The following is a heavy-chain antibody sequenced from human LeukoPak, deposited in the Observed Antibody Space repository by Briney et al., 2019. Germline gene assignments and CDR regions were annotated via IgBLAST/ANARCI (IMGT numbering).Heavy chain of an antibody. V-gene: IGHV5-51*01. CDR3: ARRIIVPSEESDVFDI. J-gene: IGHJ3*02. CDR2: VNPGDSDT. D-gene: IGHD2/OR15-2a*01. Sequence: GDSLKISCQGSGYSFTKYWIGWVRQMPGKGLEWMGIVNPGDSDTRYSPSFQGQVTVSADKSISTAYVQWSSLKASDTAMYYCARRIIVPSEESDVFDIWGQGTMVTVSS. CDR1: GYSFTKYW.